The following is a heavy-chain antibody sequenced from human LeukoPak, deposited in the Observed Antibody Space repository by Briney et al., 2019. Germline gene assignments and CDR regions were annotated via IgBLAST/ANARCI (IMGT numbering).Heavy chain of an antibody. CDR1: GFTFSDYY. CDR2: ISSSGSTI. Sequence: GGSLRLSCAAAGFTFSDYYMSWIRQAPGKGLEWVSYISSSGSTIYYADSVKGRFTISRDNAKTSLYLQMNSLRAEDTAVYYCARADWGGASCSFGYWGQGTLVTVSS. D-gene: IGHD2-2*01. CDR3: ARADWGGASCSFGY. J-gene: IGHJ4*02. V-gene: IGHV3-11*01.